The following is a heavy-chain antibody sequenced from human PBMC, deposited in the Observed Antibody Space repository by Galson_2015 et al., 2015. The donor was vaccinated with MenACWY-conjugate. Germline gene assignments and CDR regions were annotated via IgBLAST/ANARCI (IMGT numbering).Heavy chain of an antibody. J-gene: IGHJ4*02. V-gene: IGHV3-49*03. CDR1: GFTFGDYA. Sequence: LRLSCAASGFTFGDYAMSWFRQAPGKGLEWVGFIRSRAYGGTTEYAASVKGRFTISRDDSKSIAYLQMNSLKTEDTAVYYCTRTGTTYYYDSSGYWGQGTLVTVSS. CDR3: TRTGTTYYYDSSGY. D-gene: IGHD3-22*01. CDR2: IRSRAYGGTT.